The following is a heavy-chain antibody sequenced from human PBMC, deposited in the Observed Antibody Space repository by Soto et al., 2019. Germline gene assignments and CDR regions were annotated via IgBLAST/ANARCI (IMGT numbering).Heavy chain of an antibody. V-gene: IGHV3-23*01. D-gene: IGHD2-2*01. CDR1: GFTFSNNA. J-gene: IGHJ6*02. CDR3: ARCKYGNYYYGLDV. CDR2: ISGSGGST. Sequence: PGGSLRLSCAASGFTFSNNAMTWVRQAPGKGLEWVSAISGSGGSTYYADSVKGRFTISRDNSKNTLYLQMNSLRADDTAVYYCARCKYGNYYYGLDVWGQGTTVTVSS.